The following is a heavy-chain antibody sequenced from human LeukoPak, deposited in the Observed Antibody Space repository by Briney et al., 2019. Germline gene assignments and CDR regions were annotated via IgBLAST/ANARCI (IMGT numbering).Heavy chain of an antibody. CDR1: GYTFSSYY. CDR2: INPSGGST. CDR3: ARRAGALNPFDY. J-gene: IGHJ4*02. V-gene: IGHV1-46*01. Sequence: ASVKVSCKASGYTFSSYYMHWVRQAPGQGLEWMGIINPSGGSTNYAQKFQGRVTMTRDTSTSTVYMELSSLRSDDTAVYYCARRAGALNPFDYWGQGTLVTVSS. D-gene: IGHD1-14*01.